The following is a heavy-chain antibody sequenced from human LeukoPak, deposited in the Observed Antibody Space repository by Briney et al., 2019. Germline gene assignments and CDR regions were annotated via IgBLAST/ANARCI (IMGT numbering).Heavy chain of an antibody. CDR1: GYSFTSYW. J-gene: IGHJ5*02. Sequence: AESPKISWKGSGYSFTSYWIGGVRQMPGKGLEWMGIIYPGDSDTRYSPSFQGQVTISADKSISTPYLQWSSLKASDTAMYYCARRASSSWTDNWFDPWGRGTLVTVSS. CDR2: IYPGDSDT. D-gene: IGHD6-13*01. V-gene: IGHV5-51*01. CDR3: ARRASSSWTDNWFDP.